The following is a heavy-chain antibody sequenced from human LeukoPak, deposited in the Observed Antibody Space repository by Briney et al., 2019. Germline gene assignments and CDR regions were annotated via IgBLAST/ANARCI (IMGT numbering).Heavy chain of an antibody. D-gene: IGHD5-12*01. CDR3: AKDREMDIVATTAFDY. CDR1: GFTFSSYA. V-gene: IGHV3-23*01. J-gene: IGHJ4*02. CDR2: FSGSGGTT. Sequence: GGSLRLSCAASGFTFSSYAMNWVRQAPGRGLEWVSGFSGSGGTTYYADSVKGRFTISRDNSKNTLYLQMNSLRAEDTAVYYCAKDREMDIVATTAFDYWGQGTLVTVSS.